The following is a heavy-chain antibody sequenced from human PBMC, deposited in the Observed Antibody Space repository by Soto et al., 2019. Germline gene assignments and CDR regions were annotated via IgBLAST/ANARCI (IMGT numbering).Heavy chain of an antibody. Sequence: SVKVSCKASGGTFSSYAISWVRQAPVQGLEWMGWIIPIFGTANYAQKFQGRVTITADKSTSTAYMELSSLRSEDTAVYYCARVRATYYYDRSGYYYPSVYYYYRMAVWGQGTTVTVSS. J-gene: IGHJ6*02. CDR3: ARVRATYYYDRSGYYYPSVYYYYRMAV. CDR1: GGTFSSYA. CDR2: IIPIFGTA. V-gene: IGHV1-69*06. D-gene: IGHD3-22*01.